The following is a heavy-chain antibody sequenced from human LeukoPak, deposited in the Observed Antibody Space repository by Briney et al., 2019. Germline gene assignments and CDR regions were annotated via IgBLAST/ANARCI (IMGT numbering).Heavy chain of an antibody. Sequence: SETLSLTCAVYGGSFSGYYWSWIHQPPGKGLEWIGEINHSGSTNYNPSLKSRVTISVDTSKNQFSLKLSSVTAADTAVYYCARGFITIFGVDPFDYWGQGTLVTVSS. CDR1: GGSFSGYY. V-gene: IGHV4-34*01. D-gene: IGHD3-3*01. CDR2: INHSGST. J-gene: IGHJ4*02. CDR3: ARGFITIFGVDPFDY.